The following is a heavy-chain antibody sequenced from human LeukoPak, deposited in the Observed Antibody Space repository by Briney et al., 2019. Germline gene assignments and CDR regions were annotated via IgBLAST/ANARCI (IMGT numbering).Heavy chain of an antibody. V-gene: IGHV4-34*01. Sequence: SETLSLTCAVYGGSISGYYWSWIRQPPGKGLEWIGEINHSGSTDYNPSLKSRVTISVDTSKNQFSLKLSSVTAADTAVYYCARGAAVTAIAYFHHWGQGTLVTVSS. CDR1: GGSISGYY. CDR3: ARGAAVTAIAYFHH. CDR2: INHSGST. D-gene: IGHD2-21*02. J-gene: IGHJ1*01.